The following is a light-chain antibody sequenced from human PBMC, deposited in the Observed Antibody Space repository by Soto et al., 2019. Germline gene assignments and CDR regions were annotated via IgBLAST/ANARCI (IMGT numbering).Light chain of an antibody. Sequence: QSVLTQPPSVSGAPGQRVTISCTGSSSNIGAGYDVHWYQQLPGTAPKLLIYGNSNRPSGVPDRLSGSKSGTSASLAITGLQAEDEADYYCQSYDSSLSGRGVVFGGGTKLTVL. CDR2: GNS. CDR3: QSYDSSLSGRGVV. J-gene: IGLJ2*01. CDR1: SSNIGAGYD. V-gene: IGLV1-40*01.